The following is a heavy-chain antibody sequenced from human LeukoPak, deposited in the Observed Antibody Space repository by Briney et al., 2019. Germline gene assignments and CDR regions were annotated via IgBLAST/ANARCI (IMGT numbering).Heavy chain of an antibody. CDR1: GGSISSYY. D-gene: IGHD6-13*01. V-gene: IGHV4-34*01. J-gene: IGHJ6*02. CDR3: ARGGGGSSWPHYYYYYGMDV. CDR2: INHSGST. Sequence: SETLSLTCTVSGGSISSYYWSWIRQPPGKGLEWIGEINHSGSTNYNPSLKSRVTISVDTSKNQFSLKLSSVTAADTAVYYCARGGGGSSWPHYYYYYGMDVWGQGTTVTVSS.